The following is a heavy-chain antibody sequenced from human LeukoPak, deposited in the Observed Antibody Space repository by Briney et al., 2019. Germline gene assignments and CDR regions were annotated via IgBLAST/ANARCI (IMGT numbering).Heavy chain of an antibody. CDR1: GFTFSSYG. CDR3: ARVTCSSTNCATVDY. Sequence: GGSLRLSCAASGFTFSSYGMHWVRQAPGKGLEWVAVISYDGSNKYYADSVKGRFTISRDNSKNTLYLQMNSLRAEDTAVYYCARVTCSSTNCATVDYWGQGTLVTVSS. D-gene: IGHD2-2*01. V-gene: IGHV3-30*03. J-gene: IGHJ4*02. CDR2: ISYDGSNK.